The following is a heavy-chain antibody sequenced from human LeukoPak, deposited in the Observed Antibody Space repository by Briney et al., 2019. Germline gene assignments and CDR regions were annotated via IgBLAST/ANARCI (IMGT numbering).Heavy chain of an antibody. D-gene: IGHD6-19*01. CDR3: AKDLSSGWPDAFDI. Sequence: GGSLRLSCAASGFTFSTYAMNWVRQAPGKGLEWVSAISGSGSSTYYADSVKGRFTISRDNSKNTPYLQMNSLRAEDTAVYYCAKDLSSGWPDAFDIWGQGTMVTVS. J-gene: IGHJ3*02. V-gene: IGHV3-23*01. CDR1: GFTFSTYA. CDR2: ISGSGSST.